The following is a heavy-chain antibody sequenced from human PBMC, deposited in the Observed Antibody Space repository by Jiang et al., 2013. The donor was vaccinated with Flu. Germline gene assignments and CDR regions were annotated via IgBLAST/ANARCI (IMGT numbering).Heavy chain of an antibody. CDR2: ISYSGFT. J-gene: IGHJ4*02. CDR3: ARQGYCNRTSCYDY. V-gene: IGHV4-59*08. CDR1: GGSIRSYY. D-gene: IGHD2-2*01. Sequence: LLKPSETLSLTCTVSGGSIRSYYWSWIRQPPGKGLEWIGYISYSGFTNYIPSLKSRLAIAVDTSKNQFSLKLRSVTAADTAVYYCARQGYCNRTSCYDYWGQGTPGHRLL.